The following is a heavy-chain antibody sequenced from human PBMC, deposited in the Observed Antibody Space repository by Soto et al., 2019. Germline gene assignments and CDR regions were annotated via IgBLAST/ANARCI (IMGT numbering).Heavy chain of an antibody. V-gene: IGHV4-30-4*02. J-gene: IGHJ3*02. CDR1: RASITSGY. D-gene: IGHD2-2*01. Sequence: SDTLSLTCTVPRASITSGYWSWIRQSPGKGLEWIGYIYYDGRTHYNPSLMSRVTMSVDTSKNQFSLKLCSVIAADTAVYYCASYQQSYAFDIWGQGTMVTVS. CDR2: IYYDGRT. CDR3: ASYQQSYAFDI.